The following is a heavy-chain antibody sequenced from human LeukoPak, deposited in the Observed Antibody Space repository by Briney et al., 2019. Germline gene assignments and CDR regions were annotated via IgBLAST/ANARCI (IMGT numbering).Heavy chain of an antibody. J-gene: IGHJ4*02. CDR1: GGSISSSSYY. CDR3: ASISTIAAAGNAFDY. V-gene: IGHV4-39*01. D-gene: IGHD6-13*01. CDR2: IYYSGST. Sequence: SETLSLTCTVSGGSISSSSYYWGWIRQPPGKGLEWIGSIYYSGSTYYTPSLKSRVTISVDTSKNQFSLKLSSVTAADTAVYYCASISTIAAAGNAFDYWGQGTLVTVSS.